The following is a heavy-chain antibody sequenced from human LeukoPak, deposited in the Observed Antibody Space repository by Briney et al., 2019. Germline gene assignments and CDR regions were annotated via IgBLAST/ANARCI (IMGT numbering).Heavy chain of an antibody. CDR1: GFTFSSYW. D-gene: IGHD5-24*01. CDR3: ARGVTVGDGYTLYYFDY. Sequence: PGGSLRLSCAASGFTFSSYWMHWVRQAPGKGLVWVSRINSDGSSTSYADSVKGRFTISRDNAKNTLYLQMNSLRAEDTAVYYCARGVTVGDGYTLYYFDYWGQGTLVTVSS. J-gene: IGHJ4*02. V-gene: IGHV3-74*01. CDR2: INSDGSST.